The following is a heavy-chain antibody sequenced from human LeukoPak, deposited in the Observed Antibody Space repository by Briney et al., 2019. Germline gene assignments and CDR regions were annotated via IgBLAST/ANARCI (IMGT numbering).Heavy chain of an antibody. CDR3: ARDDFWSGYPH. Sequence: PSQTLSLTCTVSGGSISSGGYYWSWIRQHLGKGLEWIGYIYYSGSTYYNPSLKSRVTISVDTSKNQFSLKLSSVTAADTAVYYCARDDFWSGYPHWGQGTLVTVSS. D-gene: IGHD3-3*01. CDR1: GGSISSGGYY. CDR2: IYYSGST. V-gene: IGHV4-31*03. J-gene: IGHJ4*02.